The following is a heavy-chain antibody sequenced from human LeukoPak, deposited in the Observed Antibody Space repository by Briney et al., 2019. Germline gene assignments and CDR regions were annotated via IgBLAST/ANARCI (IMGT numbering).Heavy chain of an antibody. CDR1: GFTFSTYA. Sequence: GGSLRLSCSASGFTFSTYAMHWVRQAPGKGLEYVSAISNNGGNTYYADSVKGRFTVSRDNSKNTLYLQMSSLRAEDTAVYYCRGATASGDGFDIWGQGTMVTVSS. CDR2: ISNNGGNT. CDR3: RGATASGDGFDI. D-gene: IGHD3-3*01. V-gene: IGHV3-64D*06. J-gene: IGHJ3*02.